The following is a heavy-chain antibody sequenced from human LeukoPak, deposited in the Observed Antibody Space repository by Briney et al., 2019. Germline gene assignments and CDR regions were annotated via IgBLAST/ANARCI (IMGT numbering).Heavy chain of an antibody. CDR2: MNPNSGNT. J-gene: IGHJ6*03. CDR3: ARALGDYYMDV. Sequence: ASVKVSCKASGYTFNSHAINWVRQATGQGLEWMGWMNPNSGNTGYAQKFQGRVTMTRNTSISTAYMELSSLRSEDTAVYYCARALGDYYMDVWGKGTTVTISS. CDR1: GYTFNSHA. D-gene: IGHD3-16*01. V-gene: IGHV1-8*02.